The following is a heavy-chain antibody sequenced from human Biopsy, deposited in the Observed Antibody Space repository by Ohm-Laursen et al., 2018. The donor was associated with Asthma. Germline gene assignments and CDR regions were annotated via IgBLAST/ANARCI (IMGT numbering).Heavy chain of an antibody. CDR3: ASGPQWSGLDV. D-gene: IGHD2-8*01. CDR2: ISHSGST. J-gene: IGHJ6*02. Sequence: TLSLTWAVSGGSISSGGYWTWIRQPPGKGLEWIGYISHSGSTYYNPSLKSRVSISIDTSKNQFSLKLSSVTAADTAVYYCASGPQWSGLDVWGQGTTVTVSS. CDR1: GGSISSGGY. V-gene: IGHV4-30-2*05.